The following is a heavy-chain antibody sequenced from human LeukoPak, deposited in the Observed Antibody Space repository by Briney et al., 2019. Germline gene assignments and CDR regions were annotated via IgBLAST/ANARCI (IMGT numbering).Heavy chain of an antibody. CDR1: GGSISRSDYY. CDR2: VYYSGRT. Sequence: SETLSLTCTVSGGSISRSDYYWGWIRQPPGKGLEWIGSVYYSGRTYYNPSLKSRVTISVDTSKNQFSLKLSSVTAADTAVYYCARVNVEQRFLESLSQTSSRFDPWGQGTLVTVSS. D-gene: IGHD3-3*01. V-gene: IGHV4-39*07. J-gene: IGHJ5*02. CDR3: ARVNVEQRFLESLSQTSSRFDP.